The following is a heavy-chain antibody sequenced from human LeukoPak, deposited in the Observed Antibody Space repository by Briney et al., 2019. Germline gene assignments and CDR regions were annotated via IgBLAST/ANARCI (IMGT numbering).Heavy chain of an antibody. J-gene: IGHJ4*02. CDR2: ISYDGSNK. CDR1: GFTFSSYA. CDR3: ARDRYSSGWYTAPDY. V-gene: IGHV3-30*04. D-gene: IGHD6-19*01. Sequence: PGGSLRLSCAASGFTFSSYAMHWVRQAPGKGLEWVAVISYDGSNKYYADSVKGRFTISRDNSKNTLYLQMNSLRAEDTAVYYCARDRYSSGWYTAPDYWGQGTLVTVSS.